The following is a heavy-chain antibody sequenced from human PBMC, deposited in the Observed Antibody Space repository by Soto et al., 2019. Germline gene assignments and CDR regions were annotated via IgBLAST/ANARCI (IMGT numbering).Heavy chain of an antibody. CDR2: MNPNSGNT. CDR1: GYTFTSYD. D-gene: IGHD2-2*01. Sequence: QVQLVQSGAEVKKPGASVKVSCKASGYTFTSYDINWVRQATGQGLEWMGWMNPNSGNTGYAQKFQGRVTMTRNTYISTAYMQLSSLRSEDTAVYYCATGIVVVPAAIRDYWGQGTLVTVSS. CDR3: ATGIVVVPAAIRDY. J-gene: IGHJ4*02. V-gene: IGHV1-8*01.